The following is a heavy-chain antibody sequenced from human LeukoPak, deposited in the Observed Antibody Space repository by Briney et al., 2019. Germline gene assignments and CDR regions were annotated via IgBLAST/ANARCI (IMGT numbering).Heavy chain of an antibody. CDR1: GYSISSGYY. Sequence: SETLSLTCSVSGYSISSGYYWGWIRQAPGKGLEYIGNIYQSGSTYYNPSLKSRVTISVDMSKNQFSLKLNSVTAADTAVYYCARDRSGPFLFDYWGQGILVTVSS. V-gene: IGHV4-38-2*02. CDR3: ARDRSGPFLFDY. J-gene: IGHJ4*02. CDR2: IYQSGST.